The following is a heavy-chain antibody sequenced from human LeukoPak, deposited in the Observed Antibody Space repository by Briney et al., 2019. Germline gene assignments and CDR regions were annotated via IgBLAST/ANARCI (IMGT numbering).Heavy chain of an antibody. CDR3: ARITVTTGYFDY. CDR1: GGSISSYY. CDR2: IYYSGST. D-gene: IGHD4-11*01. V-gene: IGHV4-59*01. J-gene: IGHJ4*02. Sequence: SETLSLTCTVSGGSISSYYWSWIRQPPGKGLEWIGYIYYSGSTNYNPSPKSRVTISVDTSKNQFSLKLSSVTAADTAVYYCARITVTTGYFDYWGQGTLVTVSS.